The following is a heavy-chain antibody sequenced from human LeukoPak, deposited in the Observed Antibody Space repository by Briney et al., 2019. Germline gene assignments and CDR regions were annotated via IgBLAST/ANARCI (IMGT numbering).Heavy chain of an antibody. D-gene: IGHD4-23*01. CDR3: ARDQYGGFDY. J-gene: IGHJ4*02. V-gene: IGHV4-59*01. Sequence: SETLSLTCALYGGSFSGYSWSWIRQPPGKGLEWIGYIYYSGSTNYNPSLKSRVTISVDTSKNQFSLKLSSVTAADTAVYYCARDQYGGFDYWGQGTLVTVSS. CDR2: IYYSGST. CDR1: GGSFSGYS.